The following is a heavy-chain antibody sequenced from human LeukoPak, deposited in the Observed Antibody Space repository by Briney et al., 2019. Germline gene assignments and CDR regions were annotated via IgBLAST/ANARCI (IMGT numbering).Heavy chain of an antibody. CDR1: DDSITMYY. CDR3: ARGRVSSSTWYSTYYYYFYMDV. CDR2: VDHTGST. J-gene: IGHJ6*03. V-gene: IGHV4-59*01. Sequence: TSETLSLTCSVSDDSITMYYWTWIRQPPGKGLEWIGYVDHTGSTNFNPSLNGRVSISRDTTKNLFSLRLRSVTAADTAVYFCARGRVSSSTWYSTYYYYFYMDVWGKGTTVTVPS. D-gene: IGHD1-1*01.